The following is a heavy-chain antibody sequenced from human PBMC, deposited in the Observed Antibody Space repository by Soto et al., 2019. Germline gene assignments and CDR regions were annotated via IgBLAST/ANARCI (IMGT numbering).Heavy chain of an antibody. CDR2: ISSSSSSI. J-gene: IGHJ5*02. Sequence: PGGSLRLSCAASGFTFSSYSLHWVRQAPGKGLEWVSSISSSSSSIYYADSVKGRFTISRDNAKNSLYLQMNSLRAEDTAVYYCTKAYYSSSWYVSVSWGQGALVTVSS. CDR1: GFTFSSYS. D-gene: IGHD6-13*01. V-gene: IGHV3-48*01. CDR3: TKAYYSSSWYVSVS.